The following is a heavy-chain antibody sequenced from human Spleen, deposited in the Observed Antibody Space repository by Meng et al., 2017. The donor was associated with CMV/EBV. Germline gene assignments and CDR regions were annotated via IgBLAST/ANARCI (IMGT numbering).Heavy chain of an antibody. D-gene: IGHD4-11*01. CDR3: ARALDDYSYYYGMDV. CDR1: GFTFNTYS. J-gene: IGHJ6*02. V-gene: IGHV3-21*01. Sequence: GGSLRLSCAASGFTFNTYSMNWVRQAPGKGLEWVSSISSSSSYIYYADSVKGRFTISRDNAKNSLYLQMNSLRAEDTAVYYCARALDDYSYYYGMDVWGQGTTVTVSS. CDR2: ISSSSSYI.